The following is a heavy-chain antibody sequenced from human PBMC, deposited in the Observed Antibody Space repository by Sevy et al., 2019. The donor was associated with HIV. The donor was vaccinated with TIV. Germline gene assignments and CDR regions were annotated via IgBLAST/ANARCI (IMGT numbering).Heavy chain of an antibody. CDR2: FDPEDGET. J-gene: IGHJ4*02. CDR1: GYTLSQIS. D-gene: IGHD3-22*01. V-gene: IGHV1-24*01. Sequence: ASVKVSCKVSGYTLSQISMHWVRQAPGKGLEWMGSFDPEDGETIYAQKFQARFTMTEDTSTDTAYMELSSLRSDDTAVYYCATTKDYYDSSGSPFDSWGQGTLVTVSS. CDR3: ATTKDYYDSSGSPFDS.